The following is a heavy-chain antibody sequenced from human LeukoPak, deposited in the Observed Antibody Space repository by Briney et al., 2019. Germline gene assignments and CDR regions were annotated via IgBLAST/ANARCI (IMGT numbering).Heavy chain of an antibody. D-gene: IGHD5-12*01. V-gene: IGHV3-30*04. Sequence: PGGSLRLSCAASGFTFSSYAMHWVRQAPGKGLEWVAVISYDGSNKYYADSVKGRFTIPRDNSKNTLYLQMNSLRAEDTAVYYCARDGVRRGYDQADYWGQGTLVTVSS. J-gene: IGHJ4*02. CDR1: GFTFSSYA. CDR3: ARDGVRRGYDQADY. CDR2: ISYDGSNK.